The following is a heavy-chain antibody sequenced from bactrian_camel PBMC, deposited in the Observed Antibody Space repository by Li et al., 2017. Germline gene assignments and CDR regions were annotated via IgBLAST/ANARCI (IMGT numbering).Heavy chain of an antibody. CDR3: AGADRSAIDTMDY. D-gene: IGHD4*01. Sequence: HVQLVESGGGSVQAGGSLTLSCAAYEYPNSRYCLGWFRQAPGKEREGVAVIGSDGSITYADSVKGRFTISGDNVKNTVYLQMNSLKSEDTALYYCAGADRSAIDTMDYWGQGTQVTVS. CDR1: EYPNSRYC. V-gene: IGHV3S53*01. J-gene: IGHJ4*01. CDR2: IGSDGSI.